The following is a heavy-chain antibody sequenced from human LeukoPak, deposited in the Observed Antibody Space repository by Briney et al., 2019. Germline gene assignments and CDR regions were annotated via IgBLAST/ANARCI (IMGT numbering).Heavy chain of an antibody. V-gene: IGHV3-15*01. J-gene: IGHJ6*03. CDR3: TMGRGDSSSWYLYYYYYMDV. CDR2: IKSKTDGGAT. CDR1: GFTFSNSW. D-gene: IGHD6-13*01. Sequence: GGSLRLSCAASGFTFSNSWMSWVRQAPGKGLEWVGRIKSKTDGGATDYAAPVKGRFTISRDDSKNTLYLQMNSLKTEDTAVYYCTMGRGDSSSWYLYYYYYMDVWGKGTTVTVSS.